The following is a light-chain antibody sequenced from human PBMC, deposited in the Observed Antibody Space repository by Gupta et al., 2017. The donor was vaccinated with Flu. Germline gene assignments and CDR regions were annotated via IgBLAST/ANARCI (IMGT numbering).Light chain of an antibody. CDR1: QSVSSN. V-gene: IGKV3-15*01. Sequence: EIVMTQSPATLSVSPGERATLSCRASQSVSSNLAWYQQKPGQVPRLLIYGASTRATGVPARFSGSGSGTEFTLTISSLQSEDSAVYYCKQDNAWRSFGPGTKVH. CDR2: GAS. J-gene: IGKJ3*01. CDR3: KQDNAWRS.